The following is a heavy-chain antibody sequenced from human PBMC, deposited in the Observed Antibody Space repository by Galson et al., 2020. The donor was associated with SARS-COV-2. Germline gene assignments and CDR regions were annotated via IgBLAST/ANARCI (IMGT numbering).Heavy chain of an antibody. CDR1: GFSLSSSGMY. CDR2: IDWDDHK. J-gene: IGHJ4*02. CDR3: VRMVGGYDSGWSFYY. V-gene: IGHV2-70*11. D-gene: IGHD6-19*01. Sequence: SGPTLVKPTQTLTLTCTFSGFSLSSSGMYVSWIRQPPGKALEWLARIDWDDHKYYNTSLKTRLTISKDTSKNQVVLTMTNMDPVDTATYYCVRMVGGYDSGWSFYYWGQGTLVTVSS.